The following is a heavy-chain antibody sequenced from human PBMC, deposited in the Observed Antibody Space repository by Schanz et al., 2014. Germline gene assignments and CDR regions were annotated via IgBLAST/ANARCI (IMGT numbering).Heavy chain of an antibody. V-gene: IGHV3-30*02. Sequence: QVQLVESGGGVVQPGRSLRLSCAASGFTFSGYGMHWVRQAPGKGLEWVAFIRYDGSSKYYADSVRGRFTISRDDSKNTLYLQMNSPRPEDTAVYYCAKEDRNHNSDYVYWGQGTLVTVSS. CDR2: IRYDGSSK. CDR3: AKEDRNHNSDYVY. CDR1: GFTFSGYG. D-gene: IGHD3-22*01. J-gene: IGHJ4*02.